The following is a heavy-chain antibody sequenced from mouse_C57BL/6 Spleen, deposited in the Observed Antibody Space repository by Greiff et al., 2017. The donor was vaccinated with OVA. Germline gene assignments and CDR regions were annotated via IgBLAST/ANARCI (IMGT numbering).Heavy chain of an antibody. J-gene: IGHJ1*03. CDR2: IRNKANNHAT. CDR1: GFTFSDAW. CDR3: TKEIYYDYAWYFDV. D-gene: IGHD2-4*01. V-gene: IGHV6-6*01. Sequence: EVNVVESGGGLVQPGGSMKLSCAASGFTFSDAWMDWVRQSPEKGLEWVAEIRNKANNHATYYAESVKGRFTISRDDSKSSVYLQMNSLRAEDTGIYYCTKEIYYDYAWYFDVWGTGTTVTVSS.